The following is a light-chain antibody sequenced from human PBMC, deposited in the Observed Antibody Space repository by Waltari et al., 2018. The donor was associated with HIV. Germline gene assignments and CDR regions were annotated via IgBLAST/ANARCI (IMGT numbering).Light chain of an antibody. CDR3: SSYTSSSTQV. CDR2: EVS. J-gene: IGLJ3*02. V-gene: IGLV2-14*03. Sequence: QSALTQPASVSGSPGQSITISCTGTSSDVGGYNYVSWYQQHPGKAPKLMIYEVSNRPSWVSNRFSGSKSGNTASLTISGLQAEDEADYYCSSYTSSSTQVFGGGTKVTVL. CDR1: SSDVGGYNY.